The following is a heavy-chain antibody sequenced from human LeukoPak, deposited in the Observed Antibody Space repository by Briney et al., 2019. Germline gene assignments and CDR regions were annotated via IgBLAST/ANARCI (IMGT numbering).Heavy chain of an antibody. J-gene: IGHJ4*02. V-gene: IGHV1-46*01. D-gene: IGHD2-2*01. Sequence: ASVKVSCKASGYTFTSNYIHWVRQAPGQGLEWMGMIYPRDGSTSYAQKFQGGVTVTRDTSTSTVHMELSGLRSEDTAVYYCARDQVGFDYWGQGTLVTVSS. CDR1: GYTFTSNY. CDR3: ARDQVGFDY. CDR2: IYPRDGST.